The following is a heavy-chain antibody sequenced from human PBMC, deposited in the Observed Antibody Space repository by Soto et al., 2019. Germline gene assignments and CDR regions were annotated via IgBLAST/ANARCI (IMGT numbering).Heavy chain of an antibody. CDR1: GFTFSSYA. CDR2: ISGSGGST. CDR3: AKCSPRYSSGLKAYYFDY. Sequence: EVPLLESGGGLVQPGGSLRLSCAASGFTFSSYAMSWVRQAPGKGLELVSTISGSGGSTYYADSVKGRFTISRDNSKNPLYLQVNSLRAEATAVYYCAKCSPRYSSGLKAYYFDYWGQGTQVTVSS. J-gene: IGHJ4*02. V-gene: IGHV3-23*01. D-gene: IGHD6-19*01.